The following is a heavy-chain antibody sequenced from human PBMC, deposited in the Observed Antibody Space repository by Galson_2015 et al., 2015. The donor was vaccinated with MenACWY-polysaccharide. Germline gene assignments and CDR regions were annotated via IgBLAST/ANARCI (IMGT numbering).Heavy chain of an antibody. CDR1: GFSLSNPGVS. D-gene: IGHD3-16*01. Sequence: PALVKPTQTLTLTCTFSGFSLSNPGVSVAWLRQPPGKALEWLALLFWSGGEHSSSSLKKSPTLTKGTSKNQAVLTMSNMDPVDTATYYCARSTGGILIPFDNWGHGALVTVSS. CDR3: ARSTGGILIPFDN. CDR2: LFWSGGE. V-gene: IGHV2-5*01. J-gene: IGHJ4*01.